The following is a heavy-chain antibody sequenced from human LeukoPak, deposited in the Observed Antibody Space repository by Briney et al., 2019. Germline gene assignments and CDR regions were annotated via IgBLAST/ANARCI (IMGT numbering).Heavy chain of an antibody. V-gene: IGHV3-74*01. CDR3: AARFRDGLDI. CDR1: GFPFSTSW. Sequence: GGSLRLSCAASGFPFSTSWVHWVRQAPGKGLLWVSRISSDGGTTEYADSVKSRFAISRDNAKNTLYLQMNSLRAEDTAVYYCAARFRDGLDIWGQGTMVTVSS. J-gene: IGHJ3*02. CDR2: ISSDGGTT.